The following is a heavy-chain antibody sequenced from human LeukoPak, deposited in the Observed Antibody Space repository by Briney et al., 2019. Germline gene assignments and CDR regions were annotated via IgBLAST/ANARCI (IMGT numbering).Heavy chain of an antibody. CDR2: IYISGST. CDR3: AREEITVVRGVHFDY. D-gene: IGHD3-10*01. Sequence: PSETLSLTCTVSGGSISSGSYYWSWIRQPAGAGLEWLGRIYISGSTDYNPSLRSRVTISVDTSKNQFSLKLNSVTAADTAVYYCAREEITVVRGVHFDYWGQGTLVTVSS. J-gene: IGHJ4*02. V-gene: IGHV4-61*02. CDR1: GGSISSGSYY.